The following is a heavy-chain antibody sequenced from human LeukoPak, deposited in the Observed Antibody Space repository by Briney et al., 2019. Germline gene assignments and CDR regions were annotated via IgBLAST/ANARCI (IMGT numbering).Heavy chain of an antibody. D-gene: IGHD4-11*01. CDR3: ARGVSGAFDI. V-gene: IGHV3-7*01. J-gene: IGHJ3*02. CDR1: GFNFSSFW. Sequence: PGGSLRLSCAASGFNFSSFWMSWVRQAPGKGLEWVANIKQDGSEKYYVDSVKGRFTISRDNAKNSLYLQMNSLRAEDTAVYYCARGVSGAFDIWGQGTMVTVSS. CDR2: IKQDGSEK.